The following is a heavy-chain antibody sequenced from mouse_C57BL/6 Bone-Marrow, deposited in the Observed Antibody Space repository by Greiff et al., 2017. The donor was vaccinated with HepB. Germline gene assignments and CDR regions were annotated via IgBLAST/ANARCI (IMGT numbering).Heavy chain of an antibody. CDR1: GFNIKDDY. CDR2: IDPENGDT. V-gene: IGHV14-4*01. Sequence: VQLQQSGAELVRPGASVKLSCTASGFNIKDDYMHWVKQRPEQGLEWIGWIDPENGDTEYASKFQGKATITADTSSNTAYLQLSSLTSEDTAVYYCTTFNWGLLPDDWGQGTTLTVSS. J-gene: IGHJ2*01. D-gene: IGHD4-1*01. CDR3: TTFNWGLLPDD.